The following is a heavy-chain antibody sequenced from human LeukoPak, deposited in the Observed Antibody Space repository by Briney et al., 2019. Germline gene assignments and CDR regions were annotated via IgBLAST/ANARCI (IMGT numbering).Heavy chain of an antibody. J-gene: IGHJ4*02. V-gene: IGHV3-20*04. D-gene: IGHD5-18*01. CDR2: ISWNGSST. Sequence: PGGSLRLSCEASGFTFDDYGMSWVRQGPGKGLEWVSSISWNGSSTAYADSVKGRFTISRDNAKNSLYLQMNSLRVEDTALYYCARTSRYSYGCSDYWGQGTLVTVSS. CDR3: ARTSRYSYGCSDY. CDR1: GFTFDDYG.